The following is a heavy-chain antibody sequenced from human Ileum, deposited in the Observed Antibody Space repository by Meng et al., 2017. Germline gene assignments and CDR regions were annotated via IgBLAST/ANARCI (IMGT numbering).Heavy chain of an antibody. CDR3: ARHGGYSQDF. Sequence: VQLQGSGPGLVMPSGTLSLTCAVSSGSISSNTYWSWVRQPPGKGLEWIGQISHSGSAYYNPSLKSRVTMSVDKSKSQFSLMLTSVTAADTAIYYCARHGGYSQDFWGQGTLVTVSS. V-gene: IGHV4-4*02. CDR2: ISHSGSA. D-gene: IGHD4-23*01. CDR1: SGSISSNTY. J-gene: IGHJ4*02.